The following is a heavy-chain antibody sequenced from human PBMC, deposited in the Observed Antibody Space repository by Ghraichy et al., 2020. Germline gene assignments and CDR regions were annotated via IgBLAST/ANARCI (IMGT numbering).Heavy chain of an antibody. D-gene: IGHD1/OR15-1a*01. V-gene: IGHV4-59*01. CDR1: GGSISSYY. CDR2: IYYSGST. Sequence: SETLSLTCTVSGGSISSYYWSWIRQPPGKGLEWIGYIYYSGSTNYNPSLKSRVTISVDTSKNQFSLKLSSVTAADTAVYYCARVNNTVPDYYMDVWGKGTTVTVSS. J-gene: IGHJ6*03. CDR3: ARVNNTVPDYYMDV.